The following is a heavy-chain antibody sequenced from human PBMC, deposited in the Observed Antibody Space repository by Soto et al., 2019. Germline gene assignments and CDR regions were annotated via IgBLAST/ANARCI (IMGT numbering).Heavy chain of an antibody. CDR2: MNPNSGNT. CDR1: GYTFTSYD. J-gene: IGHJ6*02. V-gene: IGHV1-8*01. D-gene: IGHD3-9*01. Sequence: ASVKVSCKASGYTFTSYDINWVRQATGQGLEWMGWMNPNSGNTGYAQKFQGRVTMTRNTSISTAYMELSSLRSEDTAVYYCARAGNNGGLRCFDWFSTSRDYYYYGMDVWGQGTTVTVSS. CDR3: ARAGNNGGLRCFDWFSTSRDYYYYGMDV.